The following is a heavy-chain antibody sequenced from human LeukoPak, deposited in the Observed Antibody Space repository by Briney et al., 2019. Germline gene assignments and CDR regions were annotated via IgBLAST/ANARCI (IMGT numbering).Heavy chain of an antibody. J-gene: IGHJ4*02. CDR2: INHSGST. D-gene: IGHD3-10*01. V-gene: IGHV4-34*01. CDR1: GGSFSGYY. Sequence: SETLSLTCAVYGGSFSGYYWSWIRQPPGKGLEWIGEINHSGSTNYNPSLKSRVTISVDTSKNQFSLKLSSVTAADTAVYYCAREGDYYGSGSYVHYFDYWGQGTLVTVSS. CDR3: AREGDYYGSGSYVHYFDY.